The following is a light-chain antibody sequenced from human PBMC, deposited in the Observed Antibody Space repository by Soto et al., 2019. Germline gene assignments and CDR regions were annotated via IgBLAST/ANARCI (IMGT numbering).Light chain of an antibody. V-gene: IGLV2-8*01. CDR1: ISDVGGYNY. Sequence: QSVLAQPPCASGSPGQSCTISCTGTISDVGGYNYVSWYQQHPGKAPKVMMYEVSKRPSGVPDRFSGSKSGNTASLTVSGLQAEDEADYYCSSYGGTNSLKVFGGGTQLTVL. J-gene: IGLJ2*01. CDR3: SSYGGTNSLKV. CDR2: EVS.